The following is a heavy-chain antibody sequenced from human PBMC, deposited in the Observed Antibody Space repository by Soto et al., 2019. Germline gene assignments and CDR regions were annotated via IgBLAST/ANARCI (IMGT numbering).Heavy chain of an antibody. Sequence: GESLKISCKGSGYSFTSYWISWVRQMPGKGLEWMGRIDPSDSYTNYSPSFQGHVTTSADKSISTAYLQWSSLKASDTAMYYCARQGYYYDSSGYHPYFDYWGQGTLVTVSS. V-gene: IGHV5-10-1*01. CDR1: GYSFTSYW. CDR2: IDPSDSYT. D-gene: IGHD3-22*01. J-gene: IGHJ4*02. CDR3: ARQGYYYDSSGYHPYFDY.